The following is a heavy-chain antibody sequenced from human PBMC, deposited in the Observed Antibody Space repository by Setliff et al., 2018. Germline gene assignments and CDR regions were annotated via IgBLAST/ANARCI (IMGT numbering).Heavy chain of an antibody. CDR2: IIQSGAT. CDR3: AKDRVNDGVWDFDS. D-gene: IGHD2-8*01. Sequence: GGSLRLSCETSGFSFGAFTMNWVRQAPGKGLEWVSGIIQSGATFYADSVKGRFTISRDNSKSSVFLHINSVTAEDTAIYYCAKDRVNDGVWDFDSWGPGSLVTVSS. J-gene: IGHJ4*02. V-gene: IGHV3-23*01. CDR1: GFSFGAFT.